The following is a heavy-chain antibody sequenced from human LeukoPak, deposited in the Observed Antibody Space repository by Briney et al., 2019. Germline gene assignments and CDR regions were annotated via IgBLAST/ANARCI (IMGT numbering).Heavy chain of an antibody. CDR3: ASGESRNYYYFDY. CDR1: GGSISSYY. J-gene: IGHJ4*01. CDR2: IYYSGST. Sequence: SETLSLTCTVSGGSISSYYWSWIRQPPGKGLEWIGYIYYSGSTNYNPSLKSRVTISVDTSKNQFSLKLTSVTAADTAVYFCASGESRNYYYFDYWGHGILVTVSS. V-gene: IGHV4-59*01. D-gene: IGHD3-10*01.